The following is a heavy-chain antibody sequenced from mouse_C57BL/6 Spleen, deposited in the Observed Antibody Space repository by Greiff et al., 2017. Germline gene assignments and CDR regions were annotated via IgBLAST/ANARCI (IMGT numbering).Heavy chain of an antibody. J-gene: IGHJ2*01. CDR1: GYSFTGYY. Sequence: VQLQQPGPVLVKPGASVKISCKASGYSFTGYYMNWVKQSPEKSLEWIGEINPSTGGTTYNQKFKAKATLTVDKSSSTAYMQLKSLTSEDSAVYYCANYGSSYGFDYWGQGTTLTVSS. CDR2: INPSTGGT. V-gene: IGHV1-42*01. D-gene: IGHD1-1*01. CDR3: ANYGSSYGFDY.